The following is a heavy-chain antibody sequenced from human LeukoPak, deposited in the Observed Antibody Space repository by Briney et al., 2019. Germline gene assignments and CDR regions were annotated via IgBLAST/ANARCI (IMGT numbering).Heavy chain of an antibody. CDR2: IYPDDSDT. CDR1: GYTFTNFW. J-gene: IGHJ5*02. Sequence: GEALKISCNTSGYTFTNFWIAWVRHMPRKGLEWLGAIYPDDSDTRYSPYFQGQVTISADKSISTAYLQWSSLKASDTAMYYCARHVTRSVGGGSSPGWFDPWGRGTLVTVSS. CDR3: ARHVTRSVGGGSSPGWFDP. D-gene: IGHD2-15*01. V-gene: IGHV5-51*01.